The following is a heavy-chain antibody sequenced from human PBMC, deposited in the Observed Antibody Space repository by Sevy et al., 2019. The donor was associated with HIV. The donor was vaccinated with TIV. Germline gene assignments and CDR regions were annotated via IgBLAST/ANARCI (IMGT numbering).Heavy chain of an antibody. CDR2: ISYDESTQ. CDR1: GFTLSTHV. Sequence: GGSLRLSCEVSGFTLSTHVMYWVRQAPGKGLEWVAGISYDESTQYYGDSVKGRFTVSRDNSKNTLFLQMHSLRPDDTAVYYCAKDPRPYGDNVEGFDFWGQGTLVTVSS. D-gene: IGHD4-17*01. V-gene: IGHV3-30*18. J-gene: IGHJ4*02. CDR3: AKDPRPYGDNVEGFDF.